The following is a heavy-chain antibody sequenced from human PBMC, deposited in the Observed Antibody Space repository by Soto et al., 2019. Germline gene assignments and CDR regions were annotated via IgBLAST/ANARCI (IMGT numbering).Heavy chain of an antibody. J-gene: IGHJ6*02. V-gene: IGHV1-3*01. CDR3: ARADAAGDYYYYGMDV. CDR1: GYTFTSYA. Sequence: GASVKVSCKASGYTFTSYAMHWVRQAPGQRLEWMGWINAGNGNIKYLHKFQGRVTITRDTSASTAYMGLSSLRSEDTAVYYCARADAAGDYYYYGMDVWGQGTTVTVSS. D-gene: IGHD2-15*01. CDR2: INAGNGNI.